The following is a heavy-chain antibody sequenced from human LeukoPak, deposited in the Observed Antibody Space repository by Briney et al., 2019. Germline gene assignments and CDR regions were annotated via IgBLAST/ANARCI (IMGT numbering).Heavy chain of an antibody. CDR2: INHSGST. J-gene: IGHJ1*01. V-gene: IGHV4-34*01. CDR1: GGSFSGYY. CDR3: VRGHDYGVAWFQH. D-gene: IGHD4-17*01. Sequence: PSETLSLTCAVYGGSFSGYYWSWIRQPPGKGLEWIGEINHSGSTNYNPSLKSRVTISVDTSKNQFSLKLSSVTAADTAVYYCVRGHDYGVAWFQHWGQGTLVTVSS.